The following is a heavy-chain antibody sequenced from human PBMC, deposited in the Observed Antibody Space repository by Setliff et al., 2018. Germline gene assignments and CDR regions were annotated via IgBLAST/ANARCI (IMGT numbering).Heavy chain of an antibody. J-gene: IGHJ2*01. V-gene: IGHV4-31*03. CDR2: IYYNGDT. CDR1: GASITSDGYY. CDR3: ARSRTIAVKGGVFAV. Sequence: SETLSLTCIVSGASITSDGYYWSWIRQHPVKGLEWIGYIYYNGDTYYNPYLKSRVAISLDTSKNHFSLELSPVRAADTALYYCARSRTIAVKGGVFAVWGRGTLVTVSS. D-gene: IGHD6-19*01.